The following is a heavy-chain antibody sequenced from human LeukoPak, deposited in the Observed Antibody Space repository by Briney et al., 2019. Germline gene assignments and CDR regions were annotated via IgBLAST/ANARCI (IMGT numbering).Heavy chain of an antibody. CDR3: ARVIAAAGRFDYYYYMDV. Sequence: PSETLSLTCTVSGGSISSSSYYWGWIRQPPGKGLEWIGGIYYSGSTYYNPSLKSRVTISVDTSKNQFSLKLSSVTAADTAVYYCARVIAAAGRFDYYYYMDVWGKGTTVTVSS. J-gene: IGHJ6*03. CDR2: IYYSGST. D-gene: IGHD6-13*01. V-gene: IGHV4-39*07. CDR1: GGSISSSSYY.